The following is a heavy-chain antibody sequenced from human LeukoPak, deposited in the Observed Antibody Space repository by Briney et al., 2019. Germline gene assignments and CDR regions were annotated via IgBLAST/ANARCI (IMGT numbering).Heavy chain of an antibody. CDR2: INPSGGST. CDR3: ARDWDIIAAAMGDPDY. V-gene: IGHV1-46*01. D-gene: IGHD6-13*01. J-gene: IGHJ4*02. CDR1: GYTFTRNY. Sequence: ASVTVSCAASGYTFTRNYMHWMRQAPGQGLEWMGIINPSGGSTSYAQKFQGRVTMTRDTSTSTVYMELSSLRSDDTAVYYCARDWDIIAAAMGDPDYWGQGTLVTVSS.